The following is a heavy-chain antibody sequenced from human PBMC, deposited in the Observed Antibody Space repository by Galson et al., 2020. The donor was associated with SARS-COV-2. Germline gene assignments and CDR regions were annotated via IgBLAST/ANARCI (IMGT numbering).Heavy chain of an antibody. Sequence: LSLTCAASGFTFSSYGMHWVRQAPGKGLEWVAFIRYDGSNKYYADSVKGRFTISRDNSKNTLYLQMNSLRAEDTAVYYCAKLRFGQLPPDFDYWGQGTLVTVS. CDR2: IRYDGSNK. J-gene: IGHJ4*02. CDR1: GFTFSSYG. D-gene: IGHD2-2*01. V-gene: IGHV3-30*02. CDR3: AKLRFGQLPPDFDY.